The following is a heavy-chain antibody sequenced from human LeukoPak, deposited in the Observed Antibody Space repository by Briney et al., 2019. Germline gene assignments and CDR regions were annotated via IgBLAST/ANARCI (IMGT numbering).Heavy chain of an antibody. D-gene: IGHD3-22*01. CDR3: ARAPYDSSGYYRYYYYMDV. Sequence: SETLSLTCTASGCSISSYYWNWIRQPAGKGLEWIGRIYTSGSTNYNPSLKSRVTMSVDTSKNQFSLKLSSVTAADTAVYYCARAPYDSSGYYRYYYYMDVWGKGTTVTVSS. CDR1: GCSISSYY. CDR2: IYTSGST. J-gene: IGHJ6*03. V-gene: IGHV4-4*07.